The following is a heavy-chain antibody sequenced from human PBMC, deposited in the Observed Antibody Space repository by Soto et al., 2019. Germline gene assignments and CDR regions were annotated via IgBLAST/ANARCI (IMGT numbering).Heavy chain of an antibody. CDR1: GFTFSSYS. CDR2: ISSSSSYI. J-gene: IGHJ6*02. D-gene: IGHD2-2*02. CDR3: ARDLIVPAAIRDYYYYYGMDV. V-gene: IGHV3-21*01. Sequence: EVQLVESGGGLVKPGGSLRLSCAASGFTFSSYSMNWVRQAPGKGLEWVSSISSSSSYIYYADSVKGRFTISRDNAKNSLYLQMNSLSAEDTAVYYCARDLIVPAAIRDYYYYYGMDVWGQGTTVTVSS.